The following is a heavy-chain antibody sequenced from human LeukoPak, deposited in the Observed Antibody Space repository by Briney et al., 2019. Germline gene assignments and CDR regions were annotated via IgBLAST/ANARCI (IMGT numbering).Heavy chain of an antibody. CDR3: ARGAYGDYVVDY. D-gene: IGHD4-17*01. CDR1: GYTFTSYG. J-gene: IGHJ4*02. Sequence: ASVKVSCKASGYTFTSYGISWVRQAPGQGLEWMGWISAYNGNTNYAQKLQGRVTMTTDTSTSTAYMELSSLRSEDTAVYYCARGAYGDYVVDYWGQGTLVTVSS. V-gene: IGHV1-18*01. CDR2: ISAYNGNT.